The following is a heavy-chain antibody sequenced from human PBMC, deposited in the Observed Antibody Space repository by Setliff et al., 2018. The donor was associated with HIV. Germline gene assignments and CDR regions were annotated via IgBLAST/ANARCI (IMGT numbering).Heavy chain of an antibody. CDR2: IYYSGST. CDR1: GDSISTYC. V-gene: IGHV4-39*01. Sequence: PSETLSLTCTVSGDSISTYCWIWIRQPPGKGLEWIGSIYYSGSTYYNPSLKSRLTISVDTSNNQFSLKLTSVTDADTAVYYCARQGYNYDSSGYLIPAGYFQHWGQGTLVTVSS. CDR3: ARQGYNYDSSGYLIPAGYFQH. J-gene: IGHJ1*01. D-gene: IGHD3-22*01.